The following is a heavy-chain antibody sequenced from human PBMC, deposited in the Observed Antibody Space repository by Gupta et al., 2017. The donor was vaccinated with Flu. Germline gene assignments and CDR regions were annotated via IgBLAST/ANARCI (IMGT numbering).Heavy chain of an antibody. D-gene: IGHD3-10*01. Sequence: EVHLLESGGGLVHPGGSLRLSCAASGFTFGNHAMHWVRQTPGKGLEWVSTISDNGGNRYYADSVMGRFTISRDNAKNTLYLEMKSLRGEDTAIYYCAKDVERDFGEFYDYWGQGNPGHRLL. J-gene: IGHJ4*01. CDR1: GFTFGNHA. CDR3: AKDVERDFGEFYDY. V-gene: IGHV3-23*01. CDR2: ISDNGGNR.